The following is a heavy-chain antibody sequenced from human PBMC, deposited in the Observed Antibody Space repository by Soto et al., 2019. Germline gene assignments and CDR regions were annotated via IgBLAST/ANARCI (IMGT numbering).Heavy chain of an antibody. V-gene: IGHV3-74*01. CDR3: ARVCTGGSCYQFDS. Sequence: EVHLVESGGGLVQPGGSLSLSCAASGFTFSSYWMHWVRQAPGKGLVWVSRINGDGSNTNYADSVKSRFTISRDNAKNTLYLQMNSLRADDTAVYYCARVCTGGSCYQFDSWGQGTLVTVSS. CDR2: INGDGSNT. D-gene: IGHD2-15*01. CDR1: GFTFSSYW. J-gene: IGHJ4*02.